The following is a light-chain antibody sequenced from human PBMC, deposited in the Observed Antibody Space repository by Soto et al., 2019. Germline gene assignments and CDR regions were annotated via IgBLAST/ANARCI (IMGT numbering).Light chain of an antibody. V-gene: IGLV1-44*01. CDR3: AAWDDSLNGVV. CDR1: SSSIGSNT. J-gene: IGLJ2*01. CDR2: SNN. Sequence: QLVLTQPPSASGTPGQRVTISCSGSSSSIGSNTVNWYQQLPGTAPKLLIYSNNQRPSGVPDRFSGSKSGTSASLAISGLQYEDESDYYCAAWDDSLNGVVFGGGTKLTVL.